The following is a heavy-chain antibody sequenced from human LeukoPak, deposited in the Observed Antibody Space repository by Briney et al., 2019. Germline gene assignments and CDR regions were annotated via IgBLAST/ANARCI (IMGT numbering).Heavy chain of an antibody. CDR3: ARGPPNWGYDY. Sequence: AXGQRPXXMGWMSPNSGDTGYAQKFQDRVTMTRNTSISTAYMELSSLRSDDTAVYYCARGPPNWGYDYWGPGTLVTVSS. D-gene: IGHD7-27*01. V-gene: IGHV1-8*01. CDR2: MSPNSGDT. J-gene: IGHJ4*02.